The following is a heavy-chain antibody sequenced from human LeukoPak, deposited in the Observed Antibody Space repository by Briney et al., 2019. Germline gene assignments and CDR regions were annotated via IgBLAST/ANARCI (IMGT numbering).Heavy chain of an antibody. Sequence: PGESLKISCKGSGYSFTSYWIGWVRQMPGKGLEWMGIIYPGDSDTRYSPSFQGQVTISADKSISTAYLQWSSLKASDTAMYYCARRYYGSGSYYNWFDPWGQGTLVTVSS. J-gene: IGHJ5*02. CDR3: ARRYYGSGSYYNWFDP. CDR1: GYSFTSYW. CDR2: IYPGDSDT. D-gene: IGHD3-10*01. V-gene: IGHV5-51*01.